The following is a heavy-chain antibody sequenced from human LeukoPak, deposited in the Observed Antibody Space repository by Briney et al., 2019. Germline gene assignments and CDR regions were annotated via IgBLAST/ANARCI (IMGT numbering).Heavy chain of an antibody. CDR1: GYTFTTYA. Sequence: ASVKVSCKASGYTFTTYAMNWVRQAPGQGLEWMGWINTNTGNPTYAQGFTGRLVFSLDTSVSTAYLQNSSLKAEDTAVYYCASSFCSGGHCYPQQTVYYFDFWGQGTLVTVSS. CDR2: INTNTGNP. V-gene: IGHV7-4-1*02. D-gene: IGHD2-15*01. J-gene: IGHJ4*02. CDR3: ASSFCSGGHCYPQQTVYYFDF.